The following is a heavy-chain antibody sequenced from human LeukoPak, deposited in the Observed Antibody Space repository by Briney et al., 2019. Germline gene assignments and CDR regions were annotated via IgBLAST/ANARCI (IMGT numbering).Heavy chain of an antibody. V-gene: IGHV4-34*12. D-gene: IGHD3-3*01. CDR3: ARGLASGYPPIPFDY. J-gene: IGHJ4*02. Sequence: PSETLSLTRAVHGGSFSGYYWTWIRQPPGKGLEWIGEIIDTGSTKYTSSLKSRVTISVDTSKNQFSLSLDSVTAADTAVYYCARGLASGYPPIPFDYWGQGTLVTVSS. CDR2: IIDTGST. CDR1: GGSFSGYY.